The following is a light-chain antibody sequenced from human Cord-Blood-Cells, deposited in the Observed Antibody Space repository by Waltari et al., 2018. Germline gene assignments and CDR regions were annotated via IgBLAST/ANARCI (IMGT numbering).Light chain of an antibody. CDR1: SSNIGSNY. Sequence: QSVLTQPPSASGTPGQRVTISCSGSSSNIGSNYVYWYQQLPGTAPKLLIYRNDHQPSWVPDRVSCSKSGTASALATIGLRSEDEAEYYCAAWDDSLSGRVFGGGTKLTVL. CDR2: RND. J-gene: IGLJ3*02. CDR3: AAWDDSLSGRV. V-gene: IGLV1-47*01.